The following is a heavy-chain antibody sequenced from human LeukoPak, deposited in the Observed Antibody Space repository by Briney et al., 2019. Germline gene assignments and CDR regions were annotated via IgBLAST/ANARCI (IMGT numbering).Heavy chain of an antibody. J-gene: IGHJ6*02. CDR3: ARDRRQGYSYGFYYYYGMDA. Sequence: SETLSLTCAVYGGSFSGYYWSWIRQPPGKGLEWIGEINHSGSTNYDPSLKSRVTISVDTSKNQFSLKLSSVTAADTAVYYCARDRRQGYSYGFYYYYGMDAWGQGTTVTVSS. CDR2: INHSGST. V-gene: IGHV4-34*01. D-gene: IGHD5-18*01. CDR1: GGSFSGYY.